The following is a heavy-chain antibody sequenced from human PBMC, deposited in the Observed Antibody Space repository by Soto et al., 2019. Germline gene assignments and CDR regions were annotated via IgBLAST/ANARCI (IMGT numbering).Heavy chain of an antibody. Sequence: GGSLRLSCAASGFTFSSYSMNWVRQAPGKGLEWVSSISSSSSYIYYADSVKGRFTISRDNAKNSLYLQMNSLRAEDTAVYYCARFSDPYRIQLSYYYYYGMDVWGQGTTVTVSS. CDR2: ISSSSSYI. D-gene: IGHD5-18*01. J-gene: IGHJ6*02. V-gene: IGHV3-21*01. CDR1: GFTFSSYS. CDR3: ARFSDPYRIQLSYYYYYGMDV.